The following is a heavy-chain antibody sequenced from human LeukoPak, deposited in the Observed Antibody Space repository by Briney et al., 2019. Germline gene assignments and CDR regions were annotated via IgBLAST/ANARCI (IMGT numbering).Heavy chain of an antibody. Sequence: ASVKVSCKASGYTLTTYDINWVRQATGQGLEWMEWMNPNSGNTGYAQKFQGRVTMTSNTSISTAYMELSSLRSEDTAVYYCTRNGQQLRYFQHWGQGTLVTVSS. CDR3: TRNGQQLRYFQH. V-gene: IGHV1-8*01. J-gene: IGHJ1*01. CDR1: GYTLTTYD. CDR2: MNPNSGNT. D-gene: IGHD6-13*01.